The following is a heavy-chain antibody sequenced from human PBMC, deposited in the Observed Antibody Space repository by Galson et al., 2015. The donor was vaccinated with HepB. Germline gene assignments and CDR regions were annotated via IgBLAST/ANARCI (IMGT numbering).Heavy chain of an antibody. CDR3: VRGVTTGLGTDF. CDR1: GFTFTSYP. D-gene: IGHD4-17*01. V-gene: IGHV3-23*01. J-gene: IGHJ4*02. CDR2: IYVSTGDT. Sequence: SLRLSCAASGFTFTSYPIVWVRQTPQKGLEWVSSIYVSTGDTYYADSAKGRFTISRDISMNTVYLQMNSLRVEDTAAYYCVRGVTTGLGTDFWGQGTLVTVSS.